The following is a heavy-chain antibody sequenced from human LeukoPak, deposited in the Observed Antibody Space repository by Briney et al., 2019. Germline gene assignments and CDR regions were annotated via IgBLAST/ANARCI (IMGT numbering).Heavy chain of an antibody. D-gene: IGHD6-13*01. V-gene: IGHV3-71*01. CDR3: AKDLLAAGSLGCDY. Sequence: GGSLRLSCAASGFTFNTYGMHWVRQAPGKGLEWVGFIRSKIYGGTPEYAASVKGRFTISRDDSKGIAYLQMNSLRAEDTAVYYCAKDLLAAGSLGCDYWGQGTLVTVSS. CDR1: GFTFNTYG. CDR2: IRSKIYGGTP. J-gene: IGHJ4*02.